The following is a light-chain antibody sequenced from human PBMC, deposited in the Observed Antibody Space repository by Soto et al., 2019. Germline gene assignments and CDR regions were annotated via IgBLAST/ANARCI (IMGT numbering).Light chain of an antibody. J-gene: IGLJ2*01. CDR1: SSDVINYNY. CDR3: SSKTSTSTLL. Sequence: QSVLTQPASVSGSPGQSITISFSGSSSDVINYNYVSWYQQHPGQAPKLMIYEVNNRPSGISNRFSGSKSGNTASLTISGLQAEDEADYYCSSKTSTSTLLFGGGTKVTVL. V-gene: IGLV2-14*01. CDR2: EVN.